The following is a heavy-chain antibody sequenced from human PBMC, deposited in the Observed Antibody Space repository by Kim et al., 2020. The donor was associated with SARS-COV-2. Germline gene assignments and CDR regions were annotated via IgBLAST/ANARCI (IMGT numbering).Heavy chain of an antibody. D-gene: IGHD3-10*01. Sequence: SVKVSCKASGGTFSSYAISWVRQAPGQGLEWMGRIMPILGIANYAQKSQGRGTIIAEKSTSTAYMELSSLRSEDTAVYFRARDDPFDSFKYYGSGCPETRNYYDAVMDVWGQGTMVTVSS. CDR1: GGTFSSYA. V-gene: IGHV1-69*04. CDR3: ARDDPFDSFKYYGSGCPETRNYYDAVMDV. CDR2: IMPILGIA. J-gene: IGHJ6*02.